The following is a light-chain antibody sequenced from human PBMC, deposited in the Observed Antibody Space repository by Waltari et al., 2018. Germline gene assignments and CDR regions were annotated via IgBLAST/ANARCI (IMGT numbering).Light chain of an antibody. V-gene: IGKV4-1*01. CDR1: QSVLFSSYNEND. CDR3: QQYYSIPRS. CDR2: WAS. Sequence: DIVMTQSPDSLAVSLGERATINCKSSQSVLFSSYNENDLAWYQQKPGQPPKLLIYWASTRESGVPDRFSGSGSGTDFTLTISSLQAEDVAVYYCQQYYSIPRSFGQGTKLEIK. J-gene: IGKJ2*03.